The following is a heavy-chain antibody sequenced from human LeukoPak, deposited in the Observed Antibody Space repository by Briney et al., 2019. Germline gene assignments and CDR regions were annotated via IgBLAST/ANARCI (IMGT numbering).Heavy chain of an antibody. CDR3: TRQTAMGRSGDY. V-gene: IGHV5-51*01. J-gene: IGHJ4*02. D-gene: IGHD5-18*01. CDR2: IDPSDSET. Sequence: GESLKISCKAAGYSFTSYWIGWVRQMPGKVLEWMGIIDPSDSETRYTLSFQGQVTISVDKSLTTADLQWNSLKASDTAMYYCTRQTAMGRSGDYWGQGTLVTVSS. CDR1: GYSFTSYW.